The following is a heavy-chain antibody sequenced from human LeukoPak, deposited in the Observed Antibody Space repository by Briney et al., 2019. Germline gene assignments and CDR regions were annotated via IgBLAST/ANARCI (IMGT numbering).Heavy chain of an antibody. CDR3: AKYADFKPFDY. CDR1: GYTFTNYY. D-gene: IGHD2-8*01. CDR2: INPNSGGT. Sequence: GASVKVSCKASGYTFTNYYMHWVRQAPGQGLEWMGWINPNSGGTNYAQKFQGRVTMTRDASISTAYMELSGLTSDDTAIYYCAKYADFKPFDYWGQGTLVTVSS. J-gene: IGHJ4*02. V-gene: IGHV1-2*02.